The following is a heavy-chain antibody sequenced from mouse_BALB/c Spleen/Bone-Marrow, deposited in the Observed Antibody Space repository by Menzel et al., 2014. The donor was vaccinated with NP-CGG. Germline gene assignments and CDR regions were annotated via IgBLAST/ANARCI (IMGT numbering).Heavy chain of an antibody. Sequence: VQLQQPGTVLARPGTSVKMSCKASGYSFTSYWMHWVKQRPGQGLEWIGVIYLGNSDTSYNQKFKGKAKLTAVTSASTAYMELSSLTNEDSAVYYCTRRNYRYDGFANWGQGTLVTVSA. CDR3: TRRNYRYDGFAN. J-gene: IGHJ3*01. CDR1: GYSFTSYW. CDR2: IYLGNSDT. V-gene: IGHV1-5*01. D-gene: IGHD2-14*01.